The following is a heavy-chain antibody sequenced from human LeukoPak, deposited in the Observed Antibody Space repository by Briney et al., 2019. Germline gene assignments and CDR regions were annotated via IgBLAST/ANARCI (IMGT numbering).Heavy chain of an antibody. Sequence: GGSLRLSCAASGFTFSSYSMNWVRQAPGKGLEWVSYISVGSSTIYYADSVKGRFTISRDNAKNSLYLQMNSLRAEDTAVYYCAKDPNILNGEGWFDPWCQGTLVTVSS. J-gene: IGHJ5*02. CDR1: GFTFSSYS. V-gene: IGHV3-48*04. D-gene: IGHD7-27*01. CDR2: ISVGSSTI. CDR3: AKDPNILNGEGWFDP.